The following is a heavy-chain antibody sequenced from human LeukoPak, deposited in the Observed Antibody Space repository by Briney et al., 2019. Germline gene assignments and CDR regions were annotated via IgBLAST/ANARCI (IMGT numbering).Heavy chain of an antibody. CDR2: ISGSGGST. J-gene: IGHJ6*02. V-gene: IGHV3-23*01. CDR1: GFTFSIYA. Sequence: PGGSLRLFCAASGFTFSIYAMSWVRQAPGKGLEWVSAISGSGGSTYYADSVKGRFTISRDNSKNTLYLQMNSLRAEDTAVYYCAKGVTSSYYYYYGMDVWGQGTTVTVSS. CDR3: AKGVTSSYYYYYGMDV. D-gene: IGHD2-2*01.